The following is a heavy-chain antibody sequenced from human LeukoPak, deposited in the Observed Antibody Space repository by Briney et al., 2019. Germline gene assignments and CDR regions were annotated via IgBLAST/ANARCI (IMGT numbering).Heavy chain of an antibody. D-gene: IGHD6-13*01. CDR2: ITGSGETT. J-gene: IGHJ4*02. CDR3: AKRSSGSSGYFDY. CDR1: GFTFSTYS. Sequence: GGSLRLSCAASGFTFSTYSMSWVRQAPGKGLEWVSAITGSGETTDYADSVKGRFTISRDNSKNTLYLQMNSLRAEDTAVYYCAKRSSGSSGYFDYWGQGTLVTVSS. V-gene: IGHV3-23*01.